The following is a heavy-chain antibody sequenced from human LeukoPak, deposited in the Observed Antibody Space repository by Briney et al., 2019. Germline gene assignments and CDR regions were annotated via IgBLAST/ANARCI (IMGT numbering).Heavy chain of an antibody. CDR2: IHHSGST. CDR1: DGSFSDYY. J-gene: IGHJ4*02. V-gene: IGHV4-34*01. CDR3: GRGRDYNWSY. Sequence: SETLSLTCTVHDGSFSDYYWSWTRQPPGKGLEWIGEIHHSGSTKYNPSLKSRVAISADTSKNQFSLKLTSVTAADTAVYYCGRGRDYNWSYWGQGTLVTVSS. D-gene: IGHD1-20*01.